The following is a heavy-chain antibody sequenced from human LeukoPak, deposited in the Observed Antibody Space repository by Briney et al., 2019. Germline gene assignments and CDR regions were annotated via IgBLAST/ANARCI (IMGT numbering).Heavy chain of an antibody. D-gene: IGHD3-16*01. Sequence: GVSLRLSCAASGFTFSDYWMSWVRQAPGQGLTWVAHINQDGSEQHFVASVQGRFTISRDNAKNSLYLQMDSLRAEDTAVYYCAGGALDYWGQGTPVTVSS. J-gene: IGHJ1*01. CDR2: INQDGSEQ. CDR1: GFTFSDYW. V-gene: IGHV3-7*04. CDR3: AGGALDY.